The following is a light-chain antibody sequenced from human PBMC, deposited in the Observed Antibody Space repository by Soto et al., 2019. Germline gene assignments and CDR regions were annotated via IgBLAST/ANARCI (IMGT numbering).Light chain of an antibody. CDR2: DAS. CDR1: QSVNKL. CDR3: QPYNSYSRT. Sequence: IQMTQSPSPLSASVGDRVTITCRASQSVNKLLAWFQQKPGKVPKLLIFDASTLQTGVPSRFGGGGSGTEFTLTISSLQPDDSATYYCQPYNSYSRTFGQGTKVDI. V-gene: IGKV1-5*01. J-gene: IGKJ1*01.